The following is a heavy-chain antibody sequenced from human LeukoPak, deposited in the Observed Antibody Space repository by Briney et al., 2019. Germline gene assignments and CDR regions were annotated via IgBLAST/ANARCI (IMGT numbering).Heavy chain of an antibody. Sequence: PSETLFLTCTVSGGSISSYYWSWIRQPPGKGLEWIGYIYYSGSTNYNPSLKSRVTISVDTSKNQFSLKLSSVTAADTAVYYCARCIAAAGPEYFQHWGQGTLVTVSS. D-gene: IGHD6-13*01. CDR1: GGSISSYY. V-gene: IGHV4-59*01. J-gene: IGHJ1*01. CDR2: IYYSGST. CDR3: ARCIAAAGPEYFQH.